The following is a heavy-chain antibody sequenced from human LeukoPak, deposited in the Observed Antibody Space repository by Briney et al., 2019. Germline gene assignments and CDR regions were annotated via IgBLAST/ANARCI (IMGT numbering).Heavy chain of an antibody. CDR3: ARDFSRYYYMDV. D-gene: IGHD2/OR15-2a*01. CDR2: IKEDGGDK. J-gene: IGHJ6*03. V-gene: IGHV3-7*01. Sequence: GGSLRLSCAASGFTFSTYWMSWIRQTPGKGLEWVANIKEDGGDKYYVDSLKGRFTISRDNAKNSLHLQMNSLRAEDTAVYFCARDFSRYYYMDVWGKGTTVTVSS. CDR1: GFTFSTYW.